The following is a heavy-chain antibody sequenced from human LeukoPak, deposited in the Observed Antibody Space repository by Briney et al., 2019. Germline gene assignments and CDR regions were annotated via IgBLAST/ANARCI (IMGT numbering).Heavy chain of an antibody. V-gene: IGHV4-59*01. CDR1: GGSISSYY. D-gene: IGHD6-6*01. CDR2: IYYSGST. Sequence: SETLSLTCTVSGGSISSYYWSWIRRPPGKGLEWIGYIYYSGSTNYNPSLKSRVTISVDTSKNQFSLKLSSVTAADTAVYYCARDGSSSGNAFDIWGQGTMVTVSS. CDR3: ARDGSSSGNAFDI. J-gene: IGHJ3*02.